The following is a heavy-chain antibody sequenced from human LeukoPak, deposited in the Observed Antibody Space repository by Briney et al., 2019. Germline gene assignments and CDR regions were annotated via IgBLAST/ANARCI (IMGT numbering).Heavy chain of an antibody. CDR1: EFTFSRYS. CDR3: ARTPPITIYCYYYGMDV. Sequence: GGSLRLSCAASEFTFSRYSMNWVRQAPGKGLEWVSAISGSGGTTSYADSLKGRFTISRDNSKNTLYLLMNSLRAEDTAAYYCARTPPITIYCYYYGMDVWGQGTTVTVSS. CDR2: ISGSGGTT. V-gene: IGHV3-23*01. J-gene: IGHJ6*02. D-gene: IGHD3-9*01.